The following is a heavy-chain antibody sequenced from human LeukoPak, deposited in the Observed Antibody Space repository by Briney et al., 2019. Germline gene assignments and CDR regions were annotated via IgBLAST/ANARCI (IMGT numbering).Heavy chain of an antibody. CDR3: ARDLKNYHIDV. CDR1: GGSIYTYY. Sequence: SETLSPTCTVSGGSIYTYYCSWIRHAPGNGLEWIGYIYYSGSVNYDPSLKSRVTMSVDPSNNQFSMKLRSVTAADTAVYYCARDLKNYHIDVWGQGTTVTVSS. CDR2: IYYSGSV. J-gene: IGHJ6*03. V-gene: IGHV4-59*01.